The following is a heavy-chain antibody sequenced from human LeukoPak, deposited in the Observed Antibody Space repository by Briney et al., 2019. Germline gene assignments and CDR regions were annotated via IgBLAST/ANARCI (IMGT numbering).Heavy chain of an antibody. V-gene: IGHV3-23*01. CDR2: ISGSGGST. Sequence: PGGSLRLSCAASGFTFSSYAVSWVRQAPGKGLEWVSAISGSGGSTYYADSVKGRFTISRDNSKNTLYLQMNSLRAEDTAVYYCAKMSASMDYYDSSGYYYFDYWGQGTLVTVSS. D-gene: IGHD3-22*01. CDR1: GFTFSSYA. J-gene: IGHJ4*02. CDR3: AKMSASMDYYDSSGYYYFDY.